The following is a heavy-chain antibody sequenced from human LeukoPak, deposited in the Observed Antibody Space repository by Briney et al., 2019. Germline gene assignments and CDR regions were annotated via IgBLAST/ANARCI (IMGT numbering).Heavy chain of an antibody. CDR1: GFSFNTYE. J-gene: IGHJ4*02. CDR2: ITDRGVST. Sequence: GGSLRLSCTGSGFSFNTYEMSWVRQAPGKGLEWISYITDRGVSTDYAESVKGRFTISRDNAKNSLYLQMDSLRAEDTAVYFCVRGIVGTGQFYFHHWGQGTLVTVSS. CDR3: VRGIVGTGQFYFHH. D-gene: IGHD1-26*01. V-gene: IGHV3-48*03.